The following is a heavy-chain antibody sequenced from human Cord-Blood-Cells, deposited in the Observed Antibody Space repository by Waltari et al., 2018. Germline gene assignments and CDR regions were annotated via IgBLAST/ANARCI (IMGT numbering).Heavy chain of an antibody. Sequence: QVQLVQSGAEVKKPGASVKVSCKASGYTFTGYYMHWVRQAPGQGLGWMGWINPNSGGTNYTQKFQGRVTMTRDTSISTAYMELSRLRSDDTAVYYCARDRGEYYYGSGSMGYWGQGTLVTVSS. J-gene: IGHJ4*02. CDR1: GYTFTGYY. D-gene: IGHD3-10*01. CDR3: ARDRGEYYYGSGSMGY. CDR2: INPNSGGT. V-gene: IGHV1-2*02.